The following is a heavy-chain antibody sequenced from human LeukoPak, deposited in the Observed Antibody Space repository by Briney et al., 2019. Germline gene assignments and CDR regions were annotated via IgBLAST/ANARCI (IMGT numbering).Heavy chain of an antibody. Sequence: SETLSLTCAVYGGSFSGYYWSWIRQPPGKGLEWIGEINHSGSTNYNPSLKSRVTISVDTSKNQFSLKLSSVTAADTAVYYCARHKITMIVPPEYFDYWGQGTLVTVSS. CDR2: INHSGST. CDR3: ARHKITMIVPPEYFDY. D-gene: IGHD3-22*01. J-gene: IGHJ4*02. V-gene: IGHV4-34*01. CDR1: GGSFSGYY.